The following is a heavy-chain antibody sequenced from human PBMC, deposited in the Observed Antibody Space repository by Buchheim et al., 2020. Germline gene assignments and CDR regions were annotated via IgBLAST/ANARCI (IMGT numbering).Heavy chain of an antibody. J-gene: IGHJ4*02. V-gene: IGHV3-30*18. CDR2: ISYDGSNK. CDR1: GFTFSSYG. Sequence: QVQLVESGGGVVQPGRSLRLSCAASGFTFSSYGMHWVRQAPGKGLEWVAVISYDGSNKYYADSVKGRFTISRDNSKNTLYLQMNSLRAEDTAVYYCAKDHGLLRFLEWGFDYWGQGTL. D-gene: IGHD3-3*01. CDR3: AKDHGLLRFLEWGFDY.